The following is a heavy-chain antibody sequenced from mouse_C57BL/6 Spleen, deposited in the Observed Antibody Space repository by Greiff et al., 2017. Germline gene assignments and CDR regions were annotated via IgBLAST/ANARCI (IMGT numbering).Heavy chain of an antibody. Sequence: QVQLQQPGAELVKPGASVKMSCKASGYTFTSYWITWVKQRPGQGLEWIGGIYPGSGSTNYNEKFKSKATLTVDTSSSTAYMQLSSLTSEDSAVYYCAREYGSSWYYFDYWGQGTTLTVSS. D-gene: IGHD1-1*01. CDR2: IYPGSGST. CDR3: AREYGSSWYYFDY. J-gene: IGHJ2*01. V-gene: IGHV1-55*01. CDR1: GYTFTSYW.